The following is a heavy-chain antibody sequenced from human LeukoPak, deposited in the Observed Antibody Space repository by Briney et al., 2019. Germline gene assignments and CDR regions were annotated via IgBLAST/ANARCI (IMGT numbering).Heavy chain of an antibody. J-gene: IGHJ4*02. CDR3: ARGATVTLDY. CDR2: ISSSSSYI. CDR1: GFTFSSYR. D-gene: IGHD4-17*01. V-gene: IGHV3-21*01. Sequence: GGSLRLSCAASGFTFSSYRMNWVRQAPGKGLEWVSSISSSSSYIYYADSVKGRFTISRDNAKNSLYLQMNSLRAEDTAVYYCARGATVTLDYWGQGTLVTVSS.